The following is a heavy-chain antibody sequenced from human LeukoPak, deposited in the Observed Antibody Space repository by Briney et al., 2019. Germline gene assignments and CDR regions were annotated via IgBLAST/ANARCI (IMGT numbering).Heavy chain of an antibody. CDR3: ARGGDYRAWFDP. J-gene: IGHJ5*02. CDR2: INHSGST. CDR1: X. Sequence: XWXWXXXPPGKGLEWIGGINHSGSTNYNPSLKSRVTISVDTSKNQFSLKLSSVTAADTAVYYCARGGDYRAWFDPWGQGTLVTVSS. D-gene: IGHD4/OR15-4a*01. V-gene: IGHV4-34*01.